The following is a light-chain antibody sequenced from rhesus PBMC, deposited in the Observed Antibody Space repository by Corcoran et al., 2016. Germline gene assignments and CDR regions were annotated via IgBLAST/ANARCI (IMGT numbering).Light chain of an antibody. CDR3: QQHDSSPYS. CDR1: QVSSNW. Sequence: DIQMTQSPSSLSASVGDRVTITCRASQVSSNWLAWYRQKPGKAPNLLIYRASILATGVPSRLRGSGSGTDFTLTISSLQPEDLATYYCQQHDSSPYSFGQGTKVDIK. CDR2: RAS. V-gene: IGKV1-69*01. J-gene: IGKJ2*01.